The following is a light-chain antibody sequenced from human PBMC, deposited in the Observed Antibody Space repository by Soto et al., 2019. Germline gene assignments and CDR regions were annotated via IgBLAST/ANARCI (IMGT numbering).Light chain of an antibody. CDR1: QSISGY. Sequence: DIQMTQSPSSLSASVGARVTISCRASQSISGYLNWYQQNPGKSPNLLIHAASSLQSGVPSRFSGSGSGTDVTLTISRLQPADFAPYAWQQSYSIPYTFAQGTKLEIK. CDR3: QQSYSIPYT. CDR2: AAS. J-gene: IGKJ2*01. V-gene: IGKV1-39*01.